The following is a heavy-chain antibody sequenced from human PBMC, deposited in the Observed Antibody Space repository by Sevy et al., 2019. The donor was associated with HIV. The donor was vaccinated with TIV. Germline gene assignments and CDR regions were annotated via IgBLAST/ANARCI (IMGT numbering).Heavy chain of an antibody. Sequence: GGSLRLSCAASGFTFSSYWMHWVRQAPGKGLVWVSRINSDGSSTSYADSVKGRFTISRDNAKNTLYLQMNSLRAEDTAVYYCVSQGEASVVVVPAAMTGVNYYYYYGMDVWGQGTTVTVSS. CDR1: GFTFSSYW. J-gene: IGHJ6*02. CDR2: INSDGSST. CDR3: VSQGEASVVVVPAAMTGVNYYYYYGMDV. D-gene: IGHD2-2*01. V-gene: IGHV3-74*01.